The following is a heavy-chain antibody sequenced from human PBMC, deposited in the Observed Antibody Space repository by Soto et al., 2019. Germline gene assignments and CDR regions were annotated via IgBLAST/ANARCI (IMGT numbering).Heavy chain of an antibody. CDR2: INANNGGA. D-gene: IGHD6-25*01. Sequence: ASVKVSRKASGYTFTDYHIHWVRQAPGQGLEFMGWINANNGGAGSAQQFQGRVTVTRDTSITTVYMELSNLRSDDTAVYYCAREGGSETLQPSYNWFDTWGQGTLVTVYS. V-gene: IGHV1-2*02. CDR1: GYTFTDYH. J-gene: IGHJ5*02. CDR3: AREGGSETLQPSYNWFDT.